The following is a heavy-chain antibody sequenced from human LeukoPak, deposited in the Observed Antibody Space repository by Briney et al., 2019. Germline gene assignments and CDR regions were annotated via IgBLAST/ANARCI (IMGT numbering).Heavy chain of an antibody. V-gene: IGHV4-34*01. D-gene: IGHD2-2*01. Sequence: SETLSLTCAVYGGSFSGYYWSWLRQPPGKGLEWIGEINHSGSTNYNPSLKSRVTISVDTSKNQFSLKLSSVTAADTAVYYCARVVWSDIVVVPAAPFDYWGQGTLVTVSS. CDR2: INHSGST. CDR1: GGSFSGYY. J-gene: IGHJ4*02. CDR3: ARVVWSDIVVVPAAPFDY.